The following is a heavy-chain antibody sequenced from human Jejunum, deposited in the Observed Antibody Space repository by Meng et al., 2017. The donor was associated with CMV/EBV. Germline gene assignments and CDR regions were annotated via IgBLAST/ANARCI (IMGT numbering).Heavy chain of an antibody. CDR2: FVNNVDT. D-gene: IGHD3-10*01. CDR3: ARGTPGRSYSDY. CDR1: RYTFTSYD. V-gene: IGHV1-18*01. J-gene: IGHJ4*02. Sequence: QVQLVQSGAEVKKPGASVKVSCKASRYTFTSYDINWVRQATGQGLEWLGWFVNNVDTYSAQKFQGRVTMTTDTHTSTAFMELRSLRSDDTAVYYCARGTPGRSYSDYWGQGTLVTVSS.